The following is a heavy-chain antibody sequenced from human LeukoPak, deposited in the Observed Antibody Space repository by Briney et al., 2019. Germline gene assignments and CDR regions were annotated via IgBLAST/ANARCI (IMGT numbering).Heavy chain of an antibody. CDR3: ANAAHYGDYVGYFDY. CDR2: ISGSGGST. J-gene: IGHJ4*02. Sequence: GGSLRLACAASGFTLSSYAMSWVRPAPGRGVGWVSAISGSGGSTYYADSVKGRFTTSRDNSKNTLYLQMNSLRAEDTAVYYCANAAHYGDYVGYFDYWGQGTLVTVSS. V-gene: IGHV3-23*01. D-gene: IGHD4-17*01. CDR1: GFTLSSYA.